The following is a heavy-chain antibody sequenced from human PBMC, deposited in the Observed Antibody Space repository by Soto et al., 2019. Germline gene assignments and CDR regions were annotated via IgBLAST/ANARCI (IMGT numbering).Heavy chain of an antibody. J-gene: IGHJ4*02. D-gene: IGHD6-13*01. Sequence: SETLSLTCTVSGGSVSIGTYYCSLIRQPPGKGLEWLGYIFNSGSTNYNPSLKSRVTMSVDTSKNQFSLKLSSVTAADTAVFYCARGRRIAAAEEFDYWGQGTLVTVLL. CDR3: ARGRRIAAAEEFDY. CDR1: GGSVSIGTYY. V-gene: IGHV4-61*01. CDR2: IFNSGST.